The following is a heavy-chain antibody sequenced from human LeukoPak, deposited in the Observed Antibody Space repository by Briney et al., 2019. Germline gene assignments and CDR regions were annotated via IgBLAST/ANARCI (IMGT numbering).Heavy chain of an antibody. Sequence: GGSLRLSCAASGFTFSSYSMNWVRQAPGKGLEGVSSISSSSSYIYYADSVKGRFTISRDNAKNSLYLQMNSLRAEDTAVYYCARELLWFGEGAFDIWGQGTMVTVSS. CDR3: ARELLWFGEGAFDI. CDR2: ISSSSSYI. V-gene: IGHV3-21*01. D-gene: IGHD3-10*01. J-gene: IGHJ3*02. CDR1: GFTFSSYS.